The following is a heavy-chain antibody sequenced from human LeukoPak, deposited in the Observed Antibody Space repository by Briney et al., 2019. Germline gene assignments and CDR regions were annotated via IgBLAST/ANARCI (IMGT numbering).Heavy chain of an antibody. J-gene: IGHJ5*01. CDR2: ISSSASTI. CDR1: GFTFSDYY. D-gene: IGHD3-16*01. CDR3: ARGGYMITFGGVDS. V-gene: IGHV3-11*04. Sequence: KTGGSLRLSCAASGFTFSDYYMNWIRQAPGKGLEWISSISSSASTIYYADSVKGRFTISRDNAKNSLYLQMNSLRAEDTAVYYCARGGYMITFGGVDSWGQGTLVTVSS.